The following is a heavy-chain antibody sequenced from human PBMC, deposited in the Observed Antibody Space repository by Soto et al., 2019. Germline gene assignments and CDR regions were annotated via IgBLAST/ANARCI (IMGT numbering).Heavy chain of an antibody. J-gene: IGHJ6*02. D-gene: IGHD2-2*01. V-gene: IGHV3-15*01. CDR1: GFTFSNAW. CDR2: IKSKTDGGTT. CDR3: TTDQCSTSCYPDYYYYGMDV. Sequence: GGSLRLSCAASGFTFSNAWMSWVRQAPGKGLEWVGRIKSKTDGGTTDYAAPVKGRFTISRDDSKNTLYLQMNSLKTEDTAVYYCTTDQCSTSCYPDYYYYGMDVWGQGTTVTVSS.